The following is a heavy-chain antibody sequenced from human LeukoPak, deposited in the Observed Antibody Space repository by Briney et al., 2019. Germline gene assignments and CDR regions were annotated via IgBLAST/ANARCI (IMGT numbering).Heavy chain of an antibody. D-gene: IGHD2-2*01. CDR2: ISGSGGST. CDR1: GFTFSSYA. V-gene: IGHV3-23*01. Sequence: GGSLRLSCAASGFTFSSYAMSWVRQAPGKGLEWVSAISGSGGSTYYADSVKGRFTISRDNSKNTLYLQMNSLRAEDTAVYYCAKTTRRSQLLFLCRDYYYYYYTDVWGKGTTVTVSS. J-gene: IGHJ6*03. CDR3: AKTTRRSQLLFLCRDYYYYYYTDV.